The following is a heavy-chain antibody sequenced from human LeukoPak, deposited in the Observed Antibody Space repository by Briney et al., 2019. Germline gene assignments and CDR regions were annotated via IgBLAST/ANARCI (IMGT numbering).Heavy chain of an antibody. V-gene: IGHV4-39*01. Sequence: SETLSLTCTVSAGSISSNSYYWGWIRQPPGKGLEWIGSIYYSGTTYYNPSLQSRVTISVDTSKNQFFLKLSSVTAADTAVYYCARLGGYHDPPDYWGQGTLVTVSS. D-gene: IGHD3-16*02. CDR1: AGSISSNSYY. CDR3: ARLGGYHDPPDY. J-gene: IGHJ4*02. CDR2: IYYSGTT.